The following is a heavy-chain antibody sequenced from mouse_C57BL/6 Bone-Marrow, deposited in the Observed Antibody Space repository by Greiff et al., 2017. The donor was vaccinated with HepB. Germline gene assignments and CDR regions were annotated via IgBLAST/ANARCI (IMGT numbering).Heavy chain of an antibody. CDR3: AQEVYSY. CDR1: GYSITSGYY. V-gene: IGHV3-6*01. D-gene: IGHD2-1*01. J-gene: IGHJ3*01. Sequence: EVHLVESGPGLVKPSQSLSLTCSVTGYSITSGYYWNWIRQFPGNKLEWMGYISYDGSNNYNPSLKNRISITRDTSKNQFFLKLNSVTTEDTATYYCAQEVYSYWGQGTLVTVSA. CDR2: ISYDGSN.